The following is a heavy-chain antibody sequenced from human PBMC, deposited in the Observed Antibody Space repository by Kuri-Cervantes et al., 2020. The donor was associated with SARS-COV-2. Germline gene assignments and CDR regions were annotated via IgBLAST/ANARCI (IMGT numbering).Heavy chain of an antibody. D-gene: IGHD3-10*01. CDR3: VRVLVRGLMSRRYFDF. V-gene: IGHV3-11*06. J-gene: IGHJ4*02. CDR1: GFTFGDYY. Sequence: GGSLRLSCTASGFTFGDYYMSWIRQAPGKGLEWVSYISSSSSYTNYADSVKGRFTTSRDNARNSLYLEMNSLGVEDTALYYCVRVLVRGLMSRRYFDFWGQGTLVTVSS. CDR2: ISSSSSYT.